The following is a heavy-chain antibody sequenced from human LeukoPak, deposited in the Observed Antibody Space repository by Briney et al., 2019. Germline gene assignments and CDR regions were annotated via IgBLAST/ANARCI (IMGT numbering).Heavy chain of an antibody. CDR2: ISVYNGDT. J-gene: IGHJ4*02. CDR3: ARVGVEGASCYDY. V-gene: IGHV1-18*01. Sequence: ASVKVSCKPSGYSFSTFGISWVRQAPGQGLEWMGWISVYNGDTKYAQNFQGRVTMSTDTSISTAYMELSSLRSDDTAVYYCARVGVEGASCYDYWGQGTLVTVSS. D-gene: IGHD2-2*01. CDR1: GYSFSTFG.